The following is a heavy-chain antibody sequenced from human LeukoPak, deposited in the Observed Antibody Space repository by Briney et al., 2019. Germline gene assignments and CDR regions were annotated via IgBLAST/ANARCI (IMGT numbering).Heavy chain of an antibody. Sequence: GGSLRLSCAAPGFTFSSYAMHWVSQAPGKGLEWVAVISYDGSNKYYADSVKGRFTISRDNSKNTLYLQMNSLRAGDTAVYYCGRDSGDIVVVPAAIEGYFDHWGQGTLVTVSS. CDR1: GFTFSSYA. CDR3: GRDSGDIVVVPAAIEGYFDH. V-gene: IGHV3-30*01. CDR2: ISYDGSNK. D-gene: IGHD2-2*02. J-gene: IGHJ4*02.